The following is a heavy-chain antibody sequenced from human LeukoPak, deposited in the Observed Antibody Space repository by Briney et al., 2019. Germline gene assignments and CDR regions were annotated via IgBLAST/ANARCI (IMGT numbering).Heavy chain of an antibody. Sequence: ASVKVSCKASGYTFTSYYMHWVRQTPGQGLEWMGGIIPIFGTANYAQKFQGRVTITADESTSTAYMELSSLRSEDTAVYYCANGGITIFGVVTNWFDPWGQGTLVTVSS. J-gene: IGHJ5*02. D-gene: IGHD3-3*01. CDR1: GYTFTSYY. CDR3: ANGGITIFGVVTNWFDP. CDR2: IIPIFGTA. V-gene: IGHV1-69*13.